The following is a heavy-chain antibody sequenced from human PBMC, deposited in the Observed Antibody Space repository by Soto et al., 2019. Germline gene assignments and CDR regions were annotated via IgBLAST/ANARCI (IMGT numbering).Heavy chain of an antibody. CDR1: GFTFSTYA. D-gene: IGHD3-10*01. CDR3: AKDLSGAQWFGEEGFDY. J-gene: IGHJ4*02. CDR2: ISGSGGST. Sequence: GGSLRLSCAASGFTFSTYAMSWVRQAPGRGLEWVSAISGSGGSTYYADSVKGRFTISRDNSKNTLYLQMNSLRAEDTAVYYCAKDLSGAQWFGEEGFDYWGQGTLVTVSS. V-gene: IGHV3-23*01.